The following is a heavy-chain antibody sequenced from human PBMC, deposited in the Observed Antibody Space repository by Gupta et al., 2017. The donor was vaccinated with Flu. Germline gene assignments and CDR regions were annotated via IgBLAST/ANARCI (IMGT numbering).Heavy chain of an antibody. Sequence: QVQLQQWGAGLLKPSETLSLTCAVYGGSFSGYYWSWIRQPPGKGLEWIGEINHSGSTNYNPSLKSRVTISVDTSKNQFSLKLSSVTAADTAVYYCARGRVTKTWSGYTTYRQNYYYGMDVWGQGTTVTVSS. CDR3: ARGRVTKTWSGYTTYRQNYYYGMDV. V-gene: IGHV4-34*01. CDR2: INHSGST. CDR1: GGSFSGYY. J-gene: IGHJ6*02. D-gene: IGHD3-3*01.